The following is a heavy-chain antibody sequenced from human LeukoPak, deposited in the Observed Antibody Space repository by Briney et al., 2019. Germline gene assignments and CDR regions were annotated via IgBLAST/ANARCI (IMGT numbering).Heavy chain of an antibody. V-gene: IGHV4-4*07. CDR2: IYTSGST. CDR3: ARAPGHDSSGYYYSYYYYYMDV. CDR1: GGSISSYC. J-gene: IGHJ6*03. D-gene: IGHD3-22*01. Sequence: SETLSLTCTVSGGSISSYCWSWIRQPAGKGLEWIGRIYTSGSTNYNPSLKSRVTMSVDTSKNQFSLKLSSVTAADTAVYYCARAPGHDSSGYYYSYYYYYMDVWGKGTTVTISS.